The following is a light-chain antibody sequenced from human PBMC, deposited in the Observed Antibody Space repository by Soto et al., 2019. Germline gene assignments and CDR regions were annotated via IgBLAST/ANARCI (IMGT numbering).Light chain of an antibody. CDR2: GAS. CDR3: QQYKSWPPLT. V-gene: IGKV3-15*01. Sequence: DIVMTQSPAILSVSLGERATLSCLASQSISDNLAWYQQRSGQAPRLLIYGASTRATGVPARFSGSGSGTEFTRTISSLQSDDCAIDYGQQYKSWPPLTFGGGTKVE. CDR1: QSISDN. J-gene: IGKJ4*01.